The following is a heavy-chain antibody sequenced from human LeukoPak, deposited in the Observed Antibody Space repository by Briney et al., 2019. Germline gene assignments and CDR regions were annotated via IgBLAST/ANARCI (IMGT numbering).Heavy chain of an antibody. CDR1: GYTFTGYY. CDR2: INPNSGGT. V-gene: IGHV1-2*02. CDR3: ARSGGRGSSSWYYFDY. D-gene: IGHD6-13*01. J-gene: IGHJ4*02. Sequence: ASVKVSCKASGYTFTGYYMHWVRQAPGQGLEWMGWINPNSGGTNYAQKFQGRVTMTRDTSISTAYMGLSRLRSDDTAVYYCARSGGRGSSSWYYFDYWGQGTLVTVSS.